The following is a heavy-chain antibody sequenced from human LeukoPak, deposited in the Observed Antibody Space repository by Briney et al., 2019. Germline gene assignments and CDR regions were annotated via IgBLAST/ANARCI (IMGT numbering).Heavy chain of an antibody. D-gene: IGHD4-23*01. V-gene: IGHV4-59*01. CDR3: ARAQEDYGGNSGP. Sequence: SETLSLTCTVSGGSISNYYWNWIRQPPGKGLEWIGFIYSSGTTNYNPSLKSRLSMSVDTSKNQFSLKLSSVTAADTAVYYCARAQEDYGGNSGPWGQGTLVTVPS. CDR1: GGSISNYY. CDR2: IYSSGTT. J-gene: IGHJ5*02.